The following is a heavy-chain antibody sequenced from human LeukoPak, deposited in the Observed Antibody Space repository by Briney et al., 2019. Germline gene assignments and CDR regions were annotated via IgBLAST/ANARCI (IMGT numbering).Heavy chain of an antibody. D-gene: IGHD2-15*01. Sequence: PSETLSLTCTVSGGSISSGGYYWSWIRQHPGKGLEWIGYIYYSGSTYYNPSLKSRVTISVDTSKSQFSLKLSSVTAADTAVYYCARWTRGRLHFDYWGQGTLVTVSS. CDR2: IYYSGST. V-gene: IGHV4-31*03. CDR3: ARWTRGRLHFDY. CDR1: GGSISSGGYY. J-gene: IGHJ4*02.